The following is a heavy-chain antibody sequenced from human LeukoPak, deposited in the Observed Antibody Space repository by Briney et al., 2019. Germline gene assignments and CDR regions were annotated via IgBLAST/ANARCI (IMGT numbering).Heavy chain of an antibody. CDR3: ARVKGPQIRGSYCDY. J-gene: IGHJ4*02. D-gene: IGHD3-16*01. CDR2: IYHSGST. Sequence: SETLSLTCAVSGGSISSGGYSWSWIRQPPGKGLEWIGYIYHSGSTYYNPSLKSRVTISVDRSKNQFSLKLSSVTAADTAVYYCARVKGPQIRGSYCDYWGQGTLVTVSS. V-gene: IGHV4-30-2*01. CDR1: GGSISSGGYS.